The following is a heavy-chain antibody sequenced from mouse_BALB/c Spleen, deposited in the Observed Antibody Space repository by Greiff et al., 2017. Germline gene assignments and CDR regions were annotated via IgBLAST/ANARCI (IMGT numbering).Heavy chain of an antibody. V-gene: IGHV2-2*02. CDR3: ASRYDYAMDY. D-gene: IGHD1-1*02. Sequence: VKLMESGPGLVQPSQSLSITCTVSGFSLTSYGVHWVRQSPGKGLEWLGVIWSGGSTDYNAAFISRLSISKDNSKSQVFFKMNSLQANDTAIYYCASRYDYAMDYWGQGTSVTVSS. CDR1: GFSLTSYG. CDR2: IWSGGST. J-gene: IGHJ4*01.